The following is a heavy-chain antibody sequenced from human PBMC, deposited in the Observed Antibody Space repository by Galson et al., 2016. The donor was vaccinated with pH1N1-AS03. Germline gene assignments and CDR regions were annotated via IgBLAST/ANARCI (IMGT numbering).Heavy chain of an antibody. CDR2: VYYSGQT. V-gene: IGHV4-59*04. D-gene: IGHD2-8*02. CDR1: GGSILGYQ. CDR3: ARRFVERLVDDLSEAFDM. Sequence: ETLSLTCDVSGGSILGYQWNWIRLTPGKGLEWIGYVYYSGQTDYSPSLKGRVSISADTSTNQVSLELTSLTAADTAVYFCARRFVERLVDDLSEAFDMWGPGTMVTVSS. J-gene: IGHJ3*02.